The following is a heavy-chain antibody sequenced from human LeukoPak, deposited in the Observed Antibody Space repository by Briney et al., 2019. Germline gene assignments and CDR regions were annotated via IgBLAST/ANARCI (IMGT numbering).Heavy chain of an antibody. CDR3: ARVNVGTFDAFDI. CDR2: ISYDGSNK. CDR1: GFTFSSYA. J-gene: IGHJ3*02. Sequence: GGSLRLSCAASGFTFSSYAMHWVRQAPGKGLEWVAVISYDGSNKYYADSVKGRFTISRDNSKNTLYLQMNGLRAEDTAVYYCARVNVGTFDAFDIWGQGTMVTVSS. V-gene: IGHV3-30-3*01. D-gene: IGHD7-27*01.